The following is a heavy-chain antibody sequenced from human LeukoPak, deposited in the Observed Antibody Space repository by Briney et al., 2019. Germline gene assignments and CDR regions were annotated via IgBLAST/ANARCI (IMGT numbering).Heavy chain of an antibody. J-gene: IGHJ4*02. CDR2: IYYSGST. V-gene: IGHV4-31*03. CDR1: GGSISSGGYY. D-gene: IGHD2-21*02. CDR3: ASQNPPPYCGGDCYSRVQSNY. Sequence: SQTLSLTCTVSGGSISSGGYYWSWIRQHPGKGLEWIGYIYYSGSTYYNPSLKSRVTISVDTSKNQFSLKLSSVTAADTAVYYCASQNPPPYCGGDCYSRVQSNYWGQGTLATVSS.